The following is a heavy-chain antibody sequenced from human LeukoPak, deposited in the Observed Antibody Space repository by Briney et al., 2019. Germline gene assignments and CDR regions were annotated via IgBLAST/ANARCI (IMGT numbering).Heavy chain of an antibody. Sequence: SETLSLTCTVSGGSISSYYWSWIRQPPGKGLEWIAYISDIGSINYNPSLKSRVTISLDTSKNQFSLKLSSVTAADTAVYYCARMGYCSSTSCYRDYYYGMDVWGQGTTVTVSS. V-gene: IGHV4-59*08. D-gene: IGHD2-2*02. CDR2: ISDIGSI. CDR3: ARMGYCSSTSCYRDYYYGMDV. J-gene: IGHJ6*02. CDR1: GGSISSYY.